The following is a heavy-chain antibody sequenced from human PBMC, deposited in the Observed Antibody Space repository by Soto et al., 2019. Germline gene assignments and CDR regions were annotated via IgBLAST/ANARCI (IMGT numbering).Heavy chain of an antibody. J-gene: IGHJ6*02. CDR2: INPGNGDT. V-gene: IGHV1-3*01. Sequence: GASVKVSCKTSGYSFTKYGLHWVRQAPGQRLEWMGWINPGNGDTKYSQKFQGRVTITRDTSATTAYMELSSLRSEDSAVFYCARTDCSSTSCYNYYYYGMDVWGQGTTVTVPS. D-gene: IGHD2-2*01. CDR1: GYSFTKYG. CDR3: ARTDCSSTSCYNYYYYGMDV.